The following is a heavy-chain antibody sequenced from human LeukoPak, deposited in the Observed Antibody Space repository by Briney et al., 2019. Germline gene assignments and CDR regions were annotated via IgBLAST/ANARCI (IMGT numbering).Heavy chain of an antibody. CDR3: ARRRVGEAATWDAFDI. CDR1: GGSISSYY. D-gene: IGHD3-16*01. Sequence: SETLSLTCTVSGGSISSYYWSWIRQPAGKGLEWIGRIYTSGSTNYNPSLKSRVTMSVDTSKNQFSLKLSSVTAADTAVYYCARRRVGEAATWDAFDIWGQGTMVTVSS. CDR2: IYTSGST. J-gene: IGHJ3*02. V-gene: IGHV4-4*07.